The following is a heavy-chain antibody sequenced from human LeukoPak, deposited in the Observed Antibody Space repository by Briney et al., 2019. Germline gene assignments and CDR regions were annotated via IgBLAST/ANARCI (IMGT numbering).Heavy chain of an antibody. CDR1: GGSISSSSYY. CDR3: ARHGLGIPMYSNAFDI. Sequence: PSETLSLTCTVSGGSISSSSYYWGWIRQPPGKGLEWIGSIYYSGSTYYNPSLKSRVTISVDTSKNQFSLKLSSVTAADTAVYYCARHGLGIPMYSNAFDIWGQGTMVTVSS. D-gene: IGHD2-8*01. V-gene: IGHV4-39*01. CDR2: IYYSGST. J-gene: IGHJ3*02.